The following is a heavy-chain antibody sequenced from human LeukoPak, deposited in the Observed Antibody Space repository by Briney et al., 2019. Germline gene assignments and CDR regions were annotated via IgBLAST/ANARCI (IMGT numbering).Heavy chain of an antibody. V-gene: IGHV3-23*01. CDR2: ISGSGANT. CDR1: GFTFSSYV. CDR3: ARDQGPVVPAAIGY. D-gene: IGHD2-2*01. J-gene: IGHJ4*02. Sequence: GGSLRLSCAASGFTFSSYVMTWIRQAPGKGLEWVSAISGSGANTYCVDSVRGRFTISRDNSKNTLYLQMNSLRAEDTAVYYCARDQGPVVPAAIGYWGQGTLVTVSS.